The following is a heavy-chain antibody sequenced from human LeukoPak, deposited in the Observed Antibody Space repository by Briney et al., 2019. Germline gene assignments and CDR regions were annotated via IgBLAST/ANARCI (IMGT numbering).Heavy chain of an antibody. Sequence: GRSLRLSCAVSGFTFSSYGMHWARQAPGKGLEWVAVISYDGSNKYYADSVKGRFTISRDNSKNTLYLQMNSLRAEDTAVYYCARDAYSTRYYYYGMDVWGQGTTVTVSS. CDR1: GFTFSSYG. CDR2: ISYDGSNK. D-gene: IGHD4-11*01. V-gene: IGHV3-30*03. CDR3: ARDAYSTRYYYYGMDV. J-gene: IGHJ6*02.